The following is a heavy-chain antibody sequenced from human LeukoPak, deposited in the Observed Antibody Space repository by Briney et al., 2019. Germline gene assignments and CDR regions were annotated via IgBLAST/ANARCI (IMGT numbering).Heavy chain of an antibody. CDR2: ISGSGGST. CDR1: GFTFSSYA. V-gene: IGHV3-23*01. Sequence: GSLRLSCAASGFTFSSYAMSWVRQAPGKGLEWVSAISGSGGSTYYADSVKGRFTISRDNSKNTLYLQMNSLRAEDTAVYYCAKGLGCSSTSCQPRSYYYYYMDVWGKGTTVTVSS. D-gene: IGHD2-2*01. J-gene: IGHJ6*03. CDR3: AKGLGCSSTSCQPRSYYYYYMDV.